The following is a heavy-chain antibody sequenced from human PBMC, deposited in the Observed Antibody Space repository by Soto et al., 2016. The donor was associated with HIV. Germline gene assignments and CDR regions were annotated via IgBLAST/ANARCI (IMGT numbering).Heavy chain of an antibody. D-gene: IGHD2-2*01. J-gene: IGHJ3*01. V-gene: IGHV3-48*04. CDR2: ISSSSSTI. CDR3: ARRGIVVVVPVAGGRGGCWGLRDR. Sequence: EVQLVESGGGLVQPGGSLRLSCAASGFTFSTYSMNWVRQAPGKGLEWVSYISSSSSTIYYADSVKGRFTISRDNAKNSLYLQMISLRAEDTAVFYCARRGIVVVVPVAGGRGGCWGLRDRGGQGTMVTVSS. CDR1: GFTFSTYS.